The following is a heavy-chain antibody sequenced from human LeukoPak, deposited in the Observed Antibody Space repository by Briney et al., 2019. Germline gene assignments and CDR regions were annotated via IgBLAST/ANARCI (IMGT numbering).Heavy chain of an antibody. D-gene: IGHD3-3*01. CDR3: ARHGYDFWSGYPIRYYYYYGMDF. Sequence: SETLSLTCTVSGGSISSSSYYWGWIRQPPGKGLEWIGSIYYSGSTYYNPSLKSRVTISVDTSKNQFSLKLSSVTAADTAVYYCARHGYDFWSGYPIRYYYYYGMDFWGQGTTVTVSS. CDR2: IYYSGST. V-gene: IGHV4-39*01. J-gene: IGHJ6*02. CDR1: GGSISSSSYY.